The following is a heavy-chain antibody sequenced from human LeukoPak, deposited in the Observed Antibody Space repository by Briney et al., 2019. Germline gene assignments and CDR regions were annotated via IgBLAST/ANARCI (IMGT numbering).Heavy chain of an antibody. Sequence: PGGSLRLSCAASGFTLSSYEVKWVRQAPGKGLEWIGSIYYSGSTYYNPSLMSRVTTSVDTSKNQFSLKLSSVTAADTAVYYCARSLRDYDFWSGYYTGPGWFDPWGQGTLVTVSS. CDR1: GFTLSSYEVK. D-gene: IGHD3-3*01. J-gene: IGHJ5*02. V-gene: IGHV4-59*05. CDR3: ARSLRDYDFWSGYYTGPGWFDP. CDR2: IYYSGST.